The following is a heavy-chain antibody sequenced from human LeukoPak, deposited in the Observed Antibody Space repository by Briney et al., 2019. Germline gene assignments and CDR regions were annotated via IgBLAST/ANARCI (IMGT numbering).Heavy chain of an antibody. CDR1: GGSIESGGYF. CDR2: IYYSGSA. CDR3: ARGTESYSGYDRGYFDY. Sequence: SQTLSLTCTVSGGSIESGGYFWTWIRQHPGMGLEWIAYIYYSGSAYYNPSLKSRVTISVDMSKNQLSLRLRSVTAADTAVYYCARGTESYSGYDRGYFDYWGQGSLVTVSS. J-gene: IGHJ4*02. V-gene: IGHV4-31*03. D-gene: IGHD5-12*01.